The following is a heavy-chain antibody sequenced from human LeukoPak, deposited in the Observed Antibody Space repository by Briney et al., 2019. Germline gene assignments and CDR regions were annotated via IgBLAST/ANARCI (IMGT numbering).Heavy chain of an antibody. D-gene: IGHD2-2*01. V-gene: IGHV3-11*01. J-gene: IGHJ2*01. CDR3: ARGHCSRSNCYWHYDL. Sequence: GGSLRLSCVASGLTFSEYYMSWIRQAPGKGLEWVSYITSGRDHCVLYADSVKRRFAISRDNANNSVYLHLKSLRADDTAVYYCARGHCSRSNCYWHYDLWGRGALVTVPS. CDR1: GLTFSEYY. CDR2: ITSGRDHCV.